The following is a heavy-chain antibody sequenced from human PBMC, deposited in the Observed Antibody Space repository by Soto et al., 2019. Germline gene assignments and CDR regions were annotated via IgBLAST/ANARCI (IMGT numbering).Heavy chain of an antibody. V-gene: IGHV4-59*03. Sequence: SETLSLTCSVSGDSSSTYYWGWIRQPPGKGLEWIGYINYSGRSNHNPSLKSRLSISVDASKNQVSLKLTSVTAADTAVYYCATHSLDSGYGSSWGPGTLVTVSS. CDR2: INYSGRS. D-gene: IGHD5-12*01. CDR1: GDSSSTYY. CDR3: ATHSLDSGYGSS. J-gene: IGHJ5*02.